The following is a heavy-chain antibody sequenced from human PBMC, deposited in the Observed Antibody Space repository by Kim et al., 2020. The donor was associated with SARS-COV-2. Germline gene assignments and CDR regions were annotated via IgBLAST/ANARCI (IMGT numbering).Heavy chain of an antibody. V-gene: IGHV7-4-1*02. D-gene: IGHD2-15*01. CDR3: AREGYCSSDSCFNWFDP. J-gene: IGHJ5*02. CDR1: GYTFTDYA. Sequence: ASVKVSCKASGYTFTDYAMNWVRQVPGQGLEWMGWINTNTGSPTYAQGFTGRFVFSLDTSVSTAYLQISSLKAEDTAVYYCAREGYCSSDSCFNWFDPWGQGTLVTVSS. CDR2: INTNTGSP.